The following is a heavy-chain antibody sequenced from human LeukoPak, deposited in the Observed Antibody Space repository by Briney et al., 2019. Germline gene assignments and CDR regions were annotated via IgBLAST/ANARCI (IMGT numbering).Heavy chain of an antibody. CDR3: AGAYSSGLFDN. D-gene: IGHD6-19*01. CDR2: IYHSGST. J-gene: IGHJ4*02. CDR1: GGSFSGYY. V-gene: IGHV4-34*01. Sequence: PSETLSLTCAVFGGSFSGYYWSWIRQPPGKGLEWIGEIYHSGSTNYNPSLKSRVTISVDTSKNQFSLKLSSVTAADMAVYYCAGAYSSGLFDNWGQGTLVTVSS.